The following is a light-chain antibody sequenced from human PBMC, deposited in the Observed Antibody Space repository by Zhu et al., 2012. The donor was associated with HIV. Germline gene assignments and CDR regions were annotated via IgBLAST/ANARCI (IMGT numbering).Light chain of an antibody. V-gene: IGKV3-20*01. J-gene: IGKJ1*01. CDR2: ASA. CDR1: QTIGSGS. Sequence: EIVLTQSPDTLPLSPGEGATLSCRASQTIGSGSLAWYQQRPGQAPRLLIYASASRATDIPGRFSGSGSGTDFTLTISRLEPEDFAVYFCHHYGTSRTFGQGTKVEIK. CDR3: HHYGTSRT.